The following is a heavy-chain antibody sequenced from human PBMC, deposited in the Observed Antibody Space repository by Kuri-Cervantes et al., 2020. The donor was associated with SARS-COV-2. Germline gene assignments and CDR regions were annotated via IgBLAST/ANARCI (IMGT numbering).Heavy chain of an antibody. D-gene: IGHD6-19*01. Sequence: SETLSLTCTVSGGSISSHYWSWIRQPPGKGLEWIGYIYYSGSTSYNPSLKSRVTISVDTSKNQFSLKLSSVTAADTAVYYCANSLIWLETGFDYWGQGTLVTVSS. CDR2: IYYSGST. J-gene: IGHJ4*02. CDR1: GGSISSHY. CDR3: ANSLIWLETGFDY. V-gene: IGHV4-59*11.